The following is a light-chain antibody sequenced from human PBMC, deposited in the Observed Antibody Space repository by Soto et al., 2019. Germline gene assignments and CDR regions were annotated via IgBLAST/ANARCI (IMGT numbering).Light chain of an antibody. J-gene: IGKJ1*01. V-gene: IGKV3-20*01. Sequence: EILLTQSPGTLSLSPGERATLSCRASQSVTNSYLAWYQQKPGQAPRLLIYGASSRATGIPDRFSGSGSGTDFALTISRLEPEDFAVHYCQQYASSPRTFGQGTKVEIK. CDR1: QSVTNSY. CDR2: GAS. CDR3: QQYASSPRT.